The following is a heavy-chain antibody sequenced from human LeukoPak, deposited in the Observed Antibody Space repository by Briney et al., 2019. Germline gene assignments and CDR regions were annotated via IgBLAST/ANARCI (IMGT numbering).Heavy chain of an antibody. Sequence: GGSLRLSCAASGFTFSSYSMNWVRQAPGKGLEWVSSISSSSSYIYYADSVKGRFTISGDNAKNSLYLQMNSLRAEDTAVYYCARDPPTYYYGSGRGAFDIWGQGTMVTVSS. D-gene: IGHD3-10*01. CDR1: GFTFSSYS. CDR3: ARDPPTYYYGSGRGAFDI. CDR2: ISSSSSYI. V-gene: IGHV3-21*01. J-gene: IGHJ3*02.